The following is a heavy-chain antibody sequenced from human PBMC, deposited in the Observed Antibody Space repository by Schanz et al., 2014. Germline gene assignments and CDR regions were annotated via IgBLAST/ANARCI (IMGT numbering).Heavy chain of an antibody. V-gene: IGHV1-46*03. Sequence: QVQLVQSGAVVKKPGASVKVSCEASGYTFTSYYIHWFRQAPGQGLEWMGLINPSVGNTNYAQKFRGRVTMTRDTSTSTVYMELSSLRSEDTAVYFCARGPSTGAFDIWGQGTMVTVSS. J-gene: IGHJ3*02. CDR2: INPSVGNT. CDR1: GYTFTSYY. CDR3: ARGPSTGAFDI.